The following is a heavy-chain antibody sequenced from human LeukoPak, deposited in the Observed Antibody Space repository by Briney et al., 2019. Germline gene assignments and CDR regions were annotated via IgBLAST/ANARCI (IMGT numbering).Heavy chain of an antibody. V-gene: IGHV4-38-2*02. CDR2: IYHSGST. D-gene: IGHD5-18*01. CDR3: AREVQLWFPAYHYYMDV. CDR1: GYPISSGYY. Sequence: SETLSLTCTVSGYPISSGYYWGWIRQPPGKGLEWIGSIYHSGSTYYNPSLKSRVTISVDTSKNQFSLKLSSVTAADTAVYYCAREVQLWFPAYHYYMDVWGKGTTVTVSS. J-gene: IGHJ6*03.